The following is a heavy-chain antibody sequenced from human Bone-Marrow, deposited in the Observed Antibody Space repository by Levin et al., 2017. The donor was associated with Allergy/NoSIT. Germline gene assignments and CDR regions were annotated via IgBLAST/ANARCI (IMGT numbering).Heavy chain of an antibody. J-gene: IGHJ3*02. CDR1: GFTFSSYW. D-gene: IGHD3-22*01. V-gene: IGHV3-7*01. CDR3: ASWANYYDSSGYYRDAFDI. CDR2: IKQDGSEK. Sequence: GGSLRLSCAASGFTFSSYWMSWVRQAPGKGLEWVANIKQDGSEKYYVDSVKGRFTISRDNAKNSLYLQMNSLRAEDTAVYYCASWANYYDSSGYYRDAFDIWGQGTMVTVSS.